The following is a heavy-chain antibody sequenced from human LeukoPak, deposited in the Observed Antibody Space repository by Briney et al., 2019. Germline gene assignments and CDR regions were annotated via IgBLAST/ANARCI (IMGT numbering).Heavy chain of an antibody. CDR3: ARGMSSGRYAVDI. D-gene: IGHD6-19*01. V-gene: IGHV3-11*01. Sequence: KPGGSLRLSCAASGFTFSDYYMNWIRQAPGKGLEWISYINFSGSSLYYADSVKGRFTISRDNAKNSLYLQMNSLRAEDTAVYYCARGMSSGRYAVDIWGQGTMVTVSS. J-gene: IGHJ3*02. CDR1: GFTFSDYY. CDR2: INFSGSSL.